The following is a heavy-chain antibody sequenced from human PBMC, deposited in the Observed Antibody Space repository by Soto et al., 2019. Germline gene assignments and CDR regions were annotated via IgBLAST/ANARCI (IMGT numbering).Heavy chain of an antibody. Sequence: QAQLGQSGAEVKKPGASVKVSCKASGYTFYSHSISWVRQAPGQGLEWMGRISADNGNTKYAQKFRGRVTMTTDTSTRTVYMELRNLRSDDTAVYYCARCIQQDYYYGMDVWGQGTMVTVSS. CDR3: ARCIQQDYYYGMDV. J-gene: IGHJ6*02. CDR2: ISADNGNT. CDR1: GYTFYSHS. V-gene: IGHV1-18*01. D-gene: IGHD5-18*01.